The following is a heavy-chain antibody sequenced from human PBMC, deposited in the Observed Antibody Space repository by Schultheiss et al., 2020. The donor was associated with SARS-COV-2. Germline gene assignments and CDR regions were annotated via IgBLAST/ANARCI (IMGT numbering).Heavy chain of an antibody. D-gene: IGHD1-26*01. CDR2: ISAYNGNT. V-gene: IGHV1-18*04. Sequence: ASVKVSCKASGYTFTSYGISWVRQAPGQGLEWMGWISAYNGNTNYAQKLQGRVTMTTDTSTSTAYMELSRLRSDDTAVYYCATEGGGSYHRNYYYYGMDVWGQGTTVTVSS. J-gene: IGHJ6*02. CDR3: ATEGGGSYHRNYYYYGMDV. CDR1: GYTFTSYG.